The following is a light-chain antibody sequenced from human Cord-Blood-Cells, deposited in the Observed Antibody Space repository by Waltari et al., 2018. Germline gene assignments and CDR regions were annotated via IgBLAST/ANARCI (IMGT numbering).Light chain of an antibody. Sequence: QSALTQPASVSGSPGQSITISCTGTSRDVGSYTLASRFQRHPGTAPKLMIYEGSKRPSGVSNRFSGSKSGNTASLTISGLQAEDEADYYCCSYAGSSTFHVVFGGGTKLTVL. V-gene: IGLV2-23*03. CDR3: CSYAGSSTFHVV. J-gene: IGLJ2*01. CDR1: SRDVGSYTL. CDR2: EGS.